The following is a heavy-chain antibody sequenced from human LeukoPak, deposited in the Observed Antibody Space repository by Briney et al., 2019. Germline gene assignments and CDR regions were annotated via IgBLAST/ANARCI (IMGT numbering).Heavy chain of an antibody. D-gene: IGHD3-3*01. CDR3: ASLPLYDFWSGYEYYFDY. V-gene: IGHV3-21*01. CDR1: GFTFSSYR. CDR2: ISSSSSYI. Sequence: GGSLRLSCAASGFTFSSYRMNWVRQAPGKGLEWVSSISSSSSYIYYADSVKGRFTISRDNAKNSLYLQMNSLRAEDTAVYYCASLPLYDFWSGYEYYFDYWGQGTLVTVSS. J-gene: IGHJ4*02.